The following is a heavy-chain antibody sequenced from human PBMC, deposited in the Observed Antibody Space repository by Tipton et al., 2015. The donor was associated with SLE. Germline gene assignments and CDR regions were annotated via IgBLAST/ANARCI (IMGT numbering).Heavy chain of an antibody. V-gene: IGHV4-34*01. Sequence: TLSLTCAVYGGSFSGYYWSWIRQPPGKGLEWIGEINHSGSTYYNPSLKSRVTISVDTSKNQFSLKVRSVTAADTAVYYCARDLGSSGWTSFDYWGQGTLVTVSS. J-gene: IGHJ4*02. D-gene: IGHD6-19*01. CDR3: ARDLGSSGWTSFDY. CDR2: INHSGST. CDR1: GGSFSGYY.